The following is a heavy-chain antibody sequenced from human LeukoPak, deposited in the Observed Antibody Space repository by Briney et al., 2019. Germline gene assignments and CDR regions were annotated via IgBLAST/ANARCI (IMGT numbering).Heavy chain of an antibody. J-gene: IGHJ4*02. CDR2: IKRDGSEK. Sequence: GGSLRLSCAASEFTFSSYWMTWVRQAPGKGLEWVANIKRDGSEKYYVDSVKGRFTISRDNAKNSLYLQMNSLRAEDTPVYYCARGDGFETAFDYWGQGTLVTVSS. V-gene: IGHV3-7*01. CDR3: ARGDGFETAFDY. CDR1: EFTFSSYW. D-gene: IGHD1-1*01.